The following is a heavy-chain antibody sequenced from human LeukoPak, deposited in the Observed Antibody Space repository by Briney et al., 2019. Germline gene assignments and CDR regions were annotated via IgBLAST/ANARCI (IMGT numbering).Heavy chain of an antibody. CDR2: INQDGSEK. J-gene: IGHJ4*02. V-gene: IGHV3-7*05. CDR3: ARDKAYGDSEDY. CDR1: GFTYNIYC. Sequence: PGGSLRLSCAPSGFTYNIYCMSCVRQAPREGREWVANINQDGSEKYCVDSVKGRFTISRDNAKNSLYLHMNSLRAEDTAVYYCARDKAYGDSEDYWGQGTLVTVSS. D-gene: IGHD4-17*01.